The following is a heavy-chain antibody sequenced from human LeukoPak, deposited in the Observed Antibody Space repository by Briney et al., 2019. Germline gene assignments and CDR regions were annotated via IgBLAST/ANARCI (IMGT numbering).Heavy chain of an antibody. CDR3: SRVISREPYTIFGVVKYAYFDY. Sequence: SVKVSCKASGGTFSSYAISWVRQAPGQGLEWMGGIIPIFGTANYAQEFQGRVTITADESTSTAYMELSSLRSEDTAVYYCSRVISREPYTIFGVVKYAYFDYWGQGTLVTVSS. CDR2: IIPIFGTA. D-gene: IGHD3-3*01. V-gene: IGHV1-69*13. CDR1: GGTFSSYA. J-gene: IGHJ4*02.